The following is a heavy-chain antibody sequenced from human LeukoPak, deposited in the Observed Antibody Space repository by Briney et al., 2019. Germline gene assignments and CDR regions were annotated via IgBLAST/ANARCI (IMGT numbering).Heavy chain of an antibody. Sequence: GGSLRLSCAAAGFXFSSYSMNWVRQAPGKGLEWVSYISSSSSTIYYADSVKGRFTISRDNAKNSLYLQMNSLRDEDTAVYYCARDFEYGSGSYYRDTFDIWGQGTMVTVSS. CDR3: ARDFEYGSGSYYRDTFDI. CDR1: GFXFSSYS. V-gene: IGHV3-48*02. J-gene: IGHJ3*02. CDR2: ISSSSSTI. D-gene: IGHD3-10*01.